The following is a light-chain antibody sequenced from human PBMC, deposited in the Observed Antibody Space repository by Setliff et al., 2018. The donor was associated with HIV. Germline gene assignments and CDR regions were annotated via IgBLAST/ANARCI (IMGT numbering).Light chain of an antibody. CDR3: SSYTSRTPLYV. Sequence: QSALTQPRSVSGSPGQSVTISCTGTSSDVGGHNYVSWYQQHPGKVPKLIIYDVSERPSGVPDRFSGSKSGNTASLTISGLQAEDEADYYCSSYTSRTPLYVFGTGTKVTVL. J-gene: IGLJ1*01. V-gene: IGLV2-11*01. CDR1: SSDVGGHNY. CDR2: DVS.